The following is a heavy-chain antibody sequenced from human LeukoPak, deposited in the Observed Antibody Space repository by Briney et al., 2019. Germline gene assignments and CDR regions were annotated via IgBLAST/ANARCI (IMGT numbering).Heavy chain of an antibody. D-gene: IGHD3-22*01. CDR2: INHSGST. V-gene: IGHV4-34*01. CDR1: GGSFSGYF. CDR3: ARRSKDSSGYYHFDY. J-gene: IGHJ4*02. Sequence: SETLSLTCAVYGGSFSGYFWSWIRQPPGKGLEWIGEINHSGSTNHDPSLKSRVTISVDTAKNQFSLKLSSVTAADTAVYYCARRSKDSSGYYHFDYWGQGTLVTVSS.